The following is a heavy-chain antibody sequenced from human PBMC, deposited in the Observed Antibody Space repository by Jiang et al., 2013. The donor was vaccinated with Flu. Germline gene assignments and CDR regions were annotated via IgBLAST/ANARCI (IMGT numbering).Heavy chain of an antibody. V-gene: IGHV3-66*01. J-gene: IGHJ4*02. CDR3: ARVSGYSGYDFSLDY. D-gene: IGHD5-12*01. Sequence: VQLLESGGGVVQPGRSLRLSCAASGFTVSSNYMSWVRQPPGKGLEWVSVIYSGASSYYADSVKGRFTISRDNSKNTLYLQMNSLRAEDTAVYYCARVSGYSGYDFSLDYWGQGTLVTVSS. CDR2: IYSGASS. CDR1: GFTVSSNY.